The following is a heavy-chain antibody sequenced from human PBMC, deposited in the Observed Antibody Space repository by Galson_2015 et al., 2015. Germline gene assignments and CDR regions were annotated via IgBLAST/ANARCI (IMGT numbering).Heavy chain of an antibody. CDR1: GFTFSSYE. J-gene: IGHJ4*02. V-gene: IGHV3-48*03. CDR2: ISSSGSTI. CDR3: ARVGLDYDYLFDY. Sequence: SLRLSCAASGFTFSSYEMNWVRQAPGKGLEWVSYISSSGSTIYYADSVKGRFTISRDNAKNSLYLQMNSLRAEDTAVYYCARVGLDYDYLFDYWGQGTLVTVSS. D-gene: IGHD3-16*01.